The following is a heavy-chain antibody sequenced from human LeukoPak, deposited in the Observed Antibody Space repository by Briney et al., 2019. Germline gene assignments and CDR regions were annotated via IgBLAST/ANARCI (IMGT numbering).Heavy chain of an antibody. CDR2: ISAYNGNT. D-gene: IGHD3-3*01. J-gene: IGHJ4*02. CDR1: GGTFSSYG. Sequence: ASVKVSCKASGGTFSSYGISWVRQAPGQGLEWMGWISAYNGNTNYAQKLQGRVTMTTDTSTSTAYMELRSLRSDDTAVYYCARVAVDFWSGYYSDYWGQGTLVTVSS. CDR3: ARVAVDFWSGYYSDY. V-gene: IGHV1-18*01.